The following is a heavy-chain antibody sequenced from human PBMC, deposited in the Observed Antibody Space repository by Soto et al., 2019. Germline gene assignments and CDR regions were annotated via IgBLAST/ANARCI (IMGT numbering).Heavy chain of an antibody. CDR2: ISSSSRTI. CDR3: ARAPRYNWNYGFDY. Sequence: PGGSLRLSCAAPGFTFSSYSMNWVRQAPGKGLEWVSYISSSSRTIYYADSVKGRFTISRDNAKNLLYLQMNSLRAEDTAVYYCARAPRYNWNYGFDYWGQGTLVTVSS. J-gene: IGHJ4*02. V-gene: IGHV3-48*01. D-gene: IGHD1-7*01. CDR1: GFTFSSYS.